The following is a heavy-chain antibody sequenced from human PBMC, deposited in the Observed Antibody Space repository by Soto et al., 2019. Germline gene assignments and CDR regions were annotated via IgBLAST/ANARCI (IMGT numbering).Heavy chain of an antibody. Sequence: ASVKVSCKASGYTFTGYYMHWVRQAPGQGLEWMGWINPNSGGTNYAQKFQGRVTMTRDTSISTAYMELSRLRSDDTAVYYCARKRGGGDYQNAFDIWGQGTMVTVSS. D-gene: IGHD2-21*02. V-gene: IGHV1-2*02. CDR3: ARKRGGGDYQNAFDI. J-gene: IGHJ3*02. CDR2: INPNSGGT. CDR1: GYTFTGYY.